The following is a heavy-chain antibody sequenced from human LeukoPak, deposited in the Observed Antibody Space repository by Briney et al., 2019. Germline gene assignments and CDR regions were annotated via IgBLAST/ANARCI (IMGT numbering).Heavy chain of an antibody. CDR1: GGTFSSYA. D-gene: IGHD2-2*01. Sequence: SVKVSCKASGGTFSSYAISWVRQAPGQGLEWMGGIIPIFGTANYAQKFQGRVTVTADESTSTAYMELSSLRSEDTAVYYCARDQFLYCSSTSCYFDYWGQGTLVTVSS. CDR3: ARDQFLYCSSTSCYFDY. V-gene: IGHV1-69*13. J-gene: IGHJ4*02. CDR2: IIPIFGTA.